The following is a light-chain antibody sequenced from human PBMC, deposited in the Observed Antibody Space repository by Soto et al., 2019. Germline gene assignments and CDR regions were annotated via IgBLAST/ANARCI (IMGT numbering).Light chain of an antibody. CDR3: GSYTTSSNYV. CDR1: SSDVGAYNF. Sequence: QSVLTQPASVSGSPGLSITISCPGTSSDVGAYNFVSWYQQHPDKAPKLMIFDVSNRPSGVSNRFSGSKSGNTASLTISGLQSEDEAEYYCGSYTTSSNYVFGTGTKVTVL. J-gene: IGLJ1*01. CDR2: DVS. V-gene: IGLV2-14*03.